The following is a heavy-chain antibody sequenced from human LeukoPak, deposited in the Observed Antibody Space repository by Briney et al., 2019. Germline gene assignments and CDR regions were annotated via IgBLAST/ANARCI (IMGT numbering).Heavy chain of an antibody. J-gene: IGHJ4*02. D-gene: IGHD5-12*01. Sequence: GGSLRLSCAASGFTFSTYDMHWVRQAPGKGLEWVALISYDGSIRYYADSVKGWFTISRDNSKNTLYLQMNSLRAEDTAVYYCAKRLVGYDILAIDYWGQGTLVTVSS. CDR2: ISYDGSIR. V-gene: IGHV3-30*04. CDR1: GFTFSTYD. CDR3: AKRLVGYDILAIDY.